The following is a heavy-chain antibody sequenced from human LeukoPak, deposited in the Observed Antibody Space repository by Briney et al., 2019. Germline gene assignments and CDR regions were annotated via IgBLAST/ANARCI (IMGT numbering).Heavy chain of an antibody. Sequence: GGSLRLSCAASGFTFDDYAMLWVRQAPGKGLEWVSLITGDGGSTYYAGSVKGRFTISRDNSKNSLYLQMNSLRTEGTALYYCTKPVLATIMPDFWGQGTLVTVSS. CDR3: TKPVLATIMPDF. J-gene: IGHJ4*02. V-gene: IGHV3-43*02. D-gene: IGHD5-12*01. CDR1: GFTFDDYA. CDR2: ITGDGGST.